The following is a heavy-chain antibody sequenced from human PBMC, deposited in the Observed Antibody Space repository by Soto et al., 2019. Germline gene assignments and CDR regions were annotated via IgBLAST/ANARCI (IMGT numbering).Heavy chain of an antibody. J-gene: IGHJ4*02. CDR2: IWYDGSNK. Sequence: GGSLRLSCAASGFTFSSYGMHWVRQAPGKGLEWVAVIWYDGSNKYYADSVKGRFTISRDNSKNTLYLQMNSLRAEDTAVYYCARDPTDYYDSSGYYGYYFDYWGQGTLVTVSS. CDR3: ARDPTDYYDSSGYYGYYFDY. V-gene: IGHV3-33*01. D-gene: IGHD3-22*01. CDR1: GFTFSSYG.